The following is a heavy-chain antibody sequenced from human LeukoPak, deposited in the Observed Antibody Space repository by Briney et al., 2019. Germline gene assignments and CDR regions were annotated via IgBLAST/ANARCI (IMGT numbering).Heavy chain of an antibody. Sequence: SETLSLTCTVSGGSISSYYRSWIRQPPGKGLEWIGYIYYSGSTNYNPSLKSRVTISVDTSKNQFSLKLSSVSAADTAVYYCARHLAGSGSYYGYWGQGTLVTVSS. V-gene: IGHV4-59*08. CDR2: IYYSGST. CDR3: ARHLAGSGSYYGY. D-gene: IGHD3-10*01. CDR1: GGSISSYY. J-gene: IGHJ4*02.